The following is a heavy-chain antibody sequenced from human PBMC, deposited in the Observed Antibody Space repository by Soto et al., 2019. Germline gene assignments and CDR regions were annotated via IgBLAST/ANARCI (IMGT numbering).Heavy chain of an antibody. V-gene: IGHV1-46*01. D-gene: IGHD3-3*01. J-gene: IGHJ6*02. CDR1: GYTFSSYS. Sequence: ASVKVSCKASGYTFSSYSMNWVRQAPGQGLEWLGIINPSGGNTTYAQKFPGRVTMTTDTSTSTAYMELSSLRSEDTAVYYCARVLSWASYYDFWSGYYNYYYGMDVWGQGTTVTVSS. CDR2: INPSGGNT. CDR3: ARVLSWASYYDFWSGYYNYYYGMDV.